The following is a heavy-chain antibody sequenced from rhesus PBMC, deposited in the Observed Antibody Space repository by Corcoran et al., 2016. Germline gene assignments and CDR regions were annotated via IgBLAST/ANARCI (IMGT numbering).Heavy chain of an antibody. CDR2: MSWDGGST. CDR3: AKTGIAAAGNINYFDY. CDR1: GFTFDDYA. J-gene: IGHJ4*01. V-gene: IGHV3-201*01. D-gene: IGHD6-25*01. Sequence: EVQLVESGGGVVQPGGSLRLSCAASGFTFDDYAMHSVRQAPGKGVEWVFGMSWDGGSTGYSCSVKGRFTISRDNAKNSLYLQMDRMRAEDTALYDCAKTGIAAAGNINYFDYWGQGVLVTVSS.